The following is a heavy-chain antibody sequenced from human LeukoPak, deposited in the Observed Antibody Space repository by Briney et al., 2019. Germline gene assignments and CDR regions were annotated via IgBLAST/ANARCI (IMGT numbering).Heavy chain of an antibody. CDR2: IKQDGSEK. Sequence: GGPLRLSCAASGFTYSSYWMSWVRQAPGKGLEWVANIKQDGSEKYYVDSVKGRFTISRDNAKNSLYLQMNSLRAEDTAVYYCARILLWFGELSRFDPWGQGTLVTVSS. CDR3: ARILLWFGELSRFDP. D-gene: IGHD3-10*01. V-gene: IGHV3-7*04. CDR1: GFTYSSYW. J-gene: IGHJ5*02.